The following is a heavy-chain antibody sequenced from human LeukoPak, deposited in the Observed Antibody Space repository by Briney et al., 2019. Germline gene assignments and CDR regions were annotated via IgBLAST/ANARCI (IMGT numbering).Heavy chain of an antibody. J-gene: IGHJ4*02. Sequence: GGSLRLSCEASGFTFSDYYMSWIRQAPGKGLEWVSYISSSSSYTNYADSVKGRFTISRDNAKNSLYLQMNSLRAEDTAVYYCARDSVAGTASGDYWGQGTLVTVSS. V-gene: IGHV3-11*06. CDR2: ISSSSSYT. CDR3: ARDSVAGTASGDY. CDR1: GFTFSDYY. D-gene: IGHD1-1*01.